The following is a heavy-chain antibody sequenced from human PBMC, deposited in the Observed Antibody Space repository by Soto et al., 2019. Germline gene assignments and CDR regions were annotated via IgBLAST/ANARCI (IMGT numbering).Heavy chain of an antibody. Sequence: PSETLFLTCAVSGGSISSSNWWSWVRQPPGKGLEWIGEIYHSGSTNYNPSLKSRVTISVDKSKNQFSLKLSSVTAADTAVYYCARSGYCSGGSCSTPTPFDYWGQGTLVTVSS. CDR3: ARSGYCSGGSCSTPTPFDY. CDR1: GGSISSSNW. CDR2: IYHSGST. D-gene: IGHD2-15*01. J-gene: IGHJ4*02. V-gene: IGHV4-4*02.